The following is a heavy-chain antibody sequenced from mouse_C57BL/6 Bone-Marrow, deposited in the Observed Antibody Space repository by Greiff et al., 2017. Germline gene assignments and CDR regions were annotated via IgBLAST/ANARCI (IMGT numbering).Heavy chain of an antibody. D-gene: IGHD2-3*01. CDR3: TEGYWAWFAY. CDR2: IDPETGGT. CDR1: GYTFTDYE. J-gene: IGHJ3*01. Sequence: QVQLQQSGAELVRPGASVTLSCKASGYTFTDYEMNWVKQTPVHGLEWIGAIDPETGGTAYNQKFKGKAILTADKSSSTAYMELRSLTSEDSAVYYCTEGYWAWFAYWGQGTLVTVSA. V-gene: IGHV1-15*01.